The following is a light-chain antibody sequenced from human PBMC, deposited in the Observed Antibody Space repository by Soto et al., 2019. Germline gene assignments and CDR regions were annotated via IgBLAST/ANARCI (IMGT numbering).Light chain of an antibody. CDR2: GTS. CDR1: QSVPRNY. CDR3: QQYGGSIT. Sequence: LLTPSPGTLSLSPGASAALAGRASQSVPRNYLARYQQKPGQAPRLLIYGTSSRATGIPDRFSGSGSGTDFTLTISRLEPEDFAVFYCQQYGGSITFGQGTRLAI. V-gene: IGKV3-20*01. J-gene: IGKJ5*01.